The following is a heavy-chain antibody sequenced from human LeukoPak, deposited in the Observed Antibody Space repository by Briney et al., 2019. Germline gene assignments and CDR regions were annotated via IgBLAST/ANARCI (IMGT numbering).Heavy chain of an antibody. D-gene: IGHD5-24*01. Sequence: GGSLRLSCAASGFTFSSYSMNWVRQAPGKGLEWVSSISSSSSYIYYADSVKGRFTISRDNAKNSLYLQMNSLRAEDTAVYYCAKESCDGYNYDAFDIWGQGTMVTVSS. CDR3: AKESCDGYNYDAFDI. V-gene: IGHV3-21*04. CDR1: GFTFSSYS. CDR2: ISSSSSYI. J-gene: IGHJ3*02.